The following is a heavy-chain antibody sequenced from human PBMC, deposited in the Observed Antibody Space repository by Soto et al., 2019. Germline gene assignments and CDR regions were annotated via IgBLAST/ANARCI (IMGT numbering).Heavy chain of an antibody. J-gene: IGHJ4*02. Sequence: QLQLQESGPGLVKPSETLSLTCTVSGGSISSSSYYWGWIRQPPGKGLEWIGSIYYSGSTYYNPSLKSRVTISVDTSKNQFSLKLSSVTAADTAVYYCARLGAQNVDTAMVETYYFDYWGQGTLVTVSS. CDR1: GGSISSSSYY. CDR2: IYYSGST. V-gene: IGHV4-39*01. D-gene: IGHD5-18*01. CDR3: ARLGAQNVDTAMVETYYFDY.